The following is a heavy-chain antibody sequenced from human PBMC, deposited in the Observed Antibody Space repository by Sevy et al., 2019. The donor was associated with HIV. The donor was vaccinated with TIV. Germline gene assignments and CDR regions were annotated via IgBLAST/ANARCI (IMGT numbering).Heavy chain of an antibody. J-gene: IGHJ5*02. V-gene: IGHV3-30*04. Sequence: GGSLRLSCAASGFTFSEFGMHWVRQAPGKGLEWVAVISHDRRNNKYNADSVKGRFTISRDNSKNTLDLQMNSLRADDTAIYYCARDRGEILRSAFKSWGQGTLVTVSS. CDR2: ISHDRRNNK. D-gene: IGHD3-10*01. CDR3: ARDRGEILRSAFKS. CDR1: GFTFSEFG.